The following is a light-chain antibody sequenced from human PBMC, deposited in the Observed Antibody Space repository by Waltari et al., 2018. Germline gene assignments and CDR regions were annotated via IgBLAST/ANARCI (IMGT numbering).Light chain of an antibody. CDR1: QSISSY. J-gene: IGKJ1*01. Sequence: DVQMTQSPSSLSASVGARVTITCRASQSISSYLNWYQQKPGKAPKLLIYAASSLQSGGPSRFSGSGSGTDFTLTISSLQPEDFATYYCQQSYSTPGTFGQGTKVEIK. CDR3: QQSYSTPGT. V-gene: IGKV1-39*01. CDR2: AAS.